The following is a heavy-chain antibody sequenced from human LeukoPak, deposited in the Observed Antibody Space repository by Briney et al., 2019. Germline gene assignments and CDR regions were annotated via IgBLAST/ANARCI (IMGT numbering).Heavy chain of an antibody. D-gene: IGHD1-26*01. J-gene: IGHJ5*02. Sequence: KTSETLSLTCTVSGYSISSGYYWGRIRQPPGKGLEWIGSIYHSGSTYYNPSLKSRVTISVDTSKNQFSLKLSSVTAADTAVYYCARHVDPYRSYYWDWFDPWGQGTLVIVSS. CDR2: IYHSGST. V-gene: IGHV4-38-2*02. CDR1: GYSISSGYY. CDR3: ARHVDPYRSYYWDWFDP.